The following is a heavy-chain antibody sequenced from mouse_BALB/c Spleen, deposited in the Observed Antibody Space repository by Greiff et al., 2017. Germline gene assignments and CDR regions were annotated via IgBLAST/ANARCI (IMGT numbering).Heavy chain of an antibody. CDR2: ISYSGST. CDR3: ARGVYGNYVWFAY. D-gene: IGHD2-1*01. J-gene: IGHJ3*01. V-gene: IGHV3-2*02. Sequence: VQLKESGPGLVKPSQSLSLTCTVTGYSITSDYAWNWIRQFPGNKLEWMGYISYSGSTSYNPSLKSRISITRDTSKNQFFLQLNSVTTEDTATYYCARGVYGNYVWFAYWGQGTLVTVSA. CDR1: GYSITSDYA.